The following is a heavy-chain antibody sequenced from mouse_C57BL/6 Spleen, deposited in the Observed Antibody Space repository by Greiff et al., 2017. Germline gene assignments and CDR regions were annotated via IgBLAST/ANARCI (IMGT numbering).Heavy chain of an antibody. J-gene: IGHJ4*01. V-gene: IGHV14-4*01. CDR2: IDPENGDT. CDR3: TAPCMNTVGAPHEYAMNY. CDR1: GFNIKDDY. D-gene: IGHD1-1*01. Sequence: EVQRVESGAELVRPGASVKLSCTASGFNIKDDYMHWVKQRPEQGLEWIGWIDPENGDTEYASKFQGKATITADTSSTTAYLQLSSLTSEDTAVYYCTAPCMNTVGAPHEYAMNYWGQGTAVTVSS.